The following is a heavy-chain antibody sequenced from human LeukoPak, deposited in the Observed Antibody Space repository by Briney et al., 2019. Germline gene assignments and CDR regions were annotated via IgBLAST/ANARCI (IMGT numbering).Heavy chain of an antibody. CDR1: GGSFSGYY. CDR3: ARVSWFPGTSYYYMDV. D-gene: IGHD1-1*01. J-gene: IGHJ6*03. V-gene: IGHV4-34*01. CDR2: INHSGST. Sequence: PSETLSLTCAVYGGSFSGYYWSWIRQPPGKGLEWIGEINHSGSTNYNPSLKSRVTISVDTSKIQFSLKLSSVTAADTAVYYCARVSWFPGTSYYYMDVWGKGTTVTVSS.